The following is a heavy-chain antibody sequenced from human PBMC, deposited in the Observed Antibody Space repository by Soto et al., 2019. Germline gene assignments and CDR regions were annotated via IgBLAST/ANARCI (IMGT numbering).Heavy chain of an antibody. CDR1: VGSSSSGYNY. CDR3: ATESGSTYGYFDY. J-gene: IGHJ4*02. D-gene: IGHD5-18*01. CDR2: ISGSGST. V-gene: IGHV4-30-4*01. Sequence: SLSLTCTVSVGSSSSGYNYWSWILQSPGKGLEWIGYISGSGSTGYNPSLKNRLTMSVDRSKNQFTLRLTSVTAADTAVYFCATESGSTYGYFDYWGQGTQVTVSS.